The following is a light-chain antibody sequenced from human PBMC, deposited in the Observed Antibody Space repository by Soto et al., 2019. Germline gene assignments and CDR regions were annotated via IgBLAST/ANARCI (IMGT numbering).Light chain of an antibody. CDR1: QSVSSY. CDR2: GAS. Sequence: DIVLTQSPGTLSLSPGERATLSCRASQSVSSYLAWYQQKPGQAPRLLIYGASSRATGMPDRFSGGGSGTDFTLTISRLGPEDFAVYYCQQYGSSSRTFGQGTKVE. J-gene: IGKJ1*01. CDR3: QQYGSSSRT. V-gene: IGKV3-20*01.